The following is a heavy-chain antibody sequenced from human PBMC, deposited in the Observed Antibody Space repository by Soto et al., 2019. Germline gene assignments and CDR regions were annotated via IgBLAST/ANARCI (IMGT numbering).Heavy chain of an antibody. Sequence: ESGGGLVQPGRSLKLSCAASGSTFSSYGMHWVRQAPGRGLEWLAVISYDGSNKYYADSAKGRFTISRDNCKNTLYLQMNSLRAEDRAVYYCAKEETTGARGYFDYWGQGSLVTVSS. V-gene: IGHV3-30*18. J-gene: IGHJ4*02. D-gene: IGHD4-17*01. CDR1: GSTFSSYG. CDR2: ISYDGSNK. CDR3: AKEETTGARGYFDY.